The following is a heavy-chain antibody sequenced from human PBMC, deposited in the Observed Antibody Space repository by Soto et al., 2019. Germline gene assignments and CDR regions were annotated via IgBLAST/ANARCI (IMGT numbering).Heavy chain of an antibody. Sequence: PGESLKISCKASGYSFTNYWIGWVRQMPGKGLEWMGITFPGDSDTRYSPSFQGQVTISADKSISTAYLQWSSLKASDTAMYYCARHESSSGIYYYSGLDVWGQGTTVTVSS. D-gene: IGHD6-6*01. CDR2: TFPGDSDT. CDR3: ARHESSSGIYYYSGLDV. CDR1: GYSFTNYW. V-gene: IGHV5-51*01. J-gene: IGHJ6*02.